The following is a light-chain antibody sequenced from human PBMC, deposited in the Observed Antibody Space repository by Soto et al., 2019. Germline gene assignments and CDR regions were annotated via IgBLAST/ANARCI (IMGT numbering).Light chain of an antibody. CDR3: QSYDSSLSGVV. J-gene: IGLJ2*01. CDR1: SSNIGAGYD. CDR2: GNS. Sequence: QSVLTQPPQVSGAPGQRVTISCTGSSSNIGAGYDVHWYQQLPGTAPKLLIYGNSNRPSGVPDRFSGSKSGTSASLAITGLQAEDEADYYCQSYDSSLSGVVFGGGTKLTVL. V-gene: IGLV1-40*01.